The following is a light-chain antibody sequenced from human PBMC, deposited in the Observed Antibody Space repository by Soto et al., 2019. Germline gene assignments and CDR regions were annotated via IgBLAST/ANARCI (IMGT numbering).Light chain of an antibody. CDR3: QQHSSWPPLT. CDR2: DAS. J-gene: IGKJ4*01. V-gene: IGKV3-11*01. Sequence: EIVLTQSPGTLSLSPGERATLSCRASQSVSSYLAWYQQKPGQAPRLLIYDASNRATGIPARFSGSGSGTDFTLTISSLEPEDFAVYYCQQHSSWPPLTFGGGTKVEIK. CDR1: QSVSSY.